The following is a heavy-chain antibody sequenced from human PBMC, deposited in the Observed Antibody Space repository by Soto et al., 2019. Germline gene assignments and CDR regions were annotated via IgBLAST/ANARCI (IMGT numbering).Heavy chain of an antibody. CDR1: GFTFSRSA. CDR3: AVDSGDLTGFNGMDV. Sequence: VASVKVSCKASGFTFSRSAMQWVRQARGQRLEWIGWIGVGSGNTNYAQNFQERVTITRDMSTNTAYMELSSLRSEDTAVYYCAVDSGDLTGFNGMDVWGQGTTVTVSS. V-gene: IGHV1-58*02. D-gene: IGHD3-9*01. CDR2: IGVGSGNT. J-gene: IGHJ6*02.